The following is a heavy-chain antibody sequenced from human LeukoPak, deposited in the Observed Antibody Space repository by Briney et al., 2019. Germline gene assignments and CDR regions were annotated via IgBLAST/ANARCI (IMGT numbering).Heavy chain of an antibody. CDR1: GFTFSSHW. CDR2: VKQDGSEK. Sequence: GGSLRLSCAASGFTFSSHWMIWVRQAPGKGLEWVANVKQDGSEKYYVDSVKGRFTISRVNAKNSLYLQMNSLRVEDTAVYYCATGRAAHLFDYWGQGTLVTVS. D-gene: IGHD6-6*01. CDR3: ATGRAAHLFDY. J-gene: IGHJ4*02. V-gene: IGHV3-7*01.